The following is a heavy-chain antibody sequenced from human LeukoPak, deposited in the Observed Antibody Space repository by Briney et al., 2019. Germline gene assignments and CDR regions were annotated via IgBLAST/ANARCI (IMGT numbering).Heavy chain of an antibody. Sequence: GGSLRLSCAASGFTVSSNYMSWVRQAPGKGLEWVSVIHSGGSTYYADSVKGRFTISRDNSKNTLYLQMNSLRAEDTAMYYCVGSRAAATFDLWGQGTLVTVSS. D-gene: IGHD6-13*01. V-gene: IGHV3-53*01. CDR2: IHSGGST. J-gene: IGHJ4*02. CDR3: VGSRAAATFDL. CDR1: GFTVSSNY.